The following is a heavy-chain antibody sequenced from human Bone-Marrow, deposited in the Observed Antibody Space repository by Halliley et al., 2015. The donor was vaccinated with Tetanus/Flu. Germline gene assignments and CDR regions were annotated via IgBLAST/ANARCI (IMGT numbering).Heavy chain of an antibody. CDR3: ARVGWGWFLDS. V-gene: IGHV4-59*01. J-gene: IGHJ4*02. Sequence: LRLSCSVSGDSMISYFWSWIRQPPGKGLEWIGYVSYSGSTNYDPSLKSRVTISIDTSKNQFSLKLNSVTAADTAVYFCARVGWGWFLDSWGQGTLVTVS. CDR1: GDSMISYF. CDR2: VSYSGST. D-gene: IGHD3-10*01.